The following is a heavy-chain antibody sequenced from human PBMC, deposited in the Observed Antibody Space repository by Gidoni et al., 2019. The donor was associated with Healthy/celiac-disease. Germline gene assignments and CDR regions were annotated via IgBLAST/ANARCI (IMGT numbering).Heavy chain of an antibody. J-gene: IGHJ2*01. CDR2: ISSSSSYI. V-gene: IGHV3-21*01. CDR1: GCTFSSYS. CDR3: ARPPGGGTIWYFDL. Sequence: EVQLVESGGGLVKPGGSLRLSWAASGCTFSSYSMNWVRQAPGKGLEWVSSISSSSSYIYYADSVKGRFTISRDNAKNSLYLQMNSLRAEDTAVYYCARPPGGGTIWYFDLWGRGTLVTVSS. D-gene: IGHD2-8*01.